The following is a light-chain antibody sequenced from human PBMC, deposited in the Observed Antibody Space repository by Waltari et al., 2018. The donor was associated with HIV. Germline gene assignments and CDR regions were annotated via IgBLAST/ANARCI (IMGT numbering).Light chain of an antibody. CDR3: GTWDTSLSAWV. V-gene: IGLV1-51*01. Sequence: QSVLTQPPSVSAAPGQKVTISCSGSSSNIGNNYVSWYQQLPGTAPKLLIYDNNWRPSGMPDRFSGSKSGTSATLGITGLQTGDEADYYCGTWDTSLSAWVFGGGTRLTVL. CDR2: DNN. CDR1: SSNIGNNY. J-gene: IGLJ3*02.